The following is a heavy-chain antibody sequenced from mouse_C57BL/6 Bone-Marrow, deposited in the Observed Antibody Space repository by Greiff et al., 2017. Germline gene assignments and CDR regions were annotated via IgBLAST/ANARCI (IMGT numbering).Heavy chain of an antibody. J-gene: IGHJ4*01. CDR1: GYTFTDYY. Sequence: EVQLQQSGPELVKPGASVKISCKASGYTFTDYYMNWVKQSHGKSLEWIGDINPNNGATSYNQKFKGKATLTVDKSSSTAYMELRSLTSEDSAVYYCSLLWHYYAKDNGGRGNAVTVTS. CDR3: SLLWHYYAKDN. V-gene: IGHV1-26*01. D-gene: IGHD2-1*01. CDR2: INPNNGAT.